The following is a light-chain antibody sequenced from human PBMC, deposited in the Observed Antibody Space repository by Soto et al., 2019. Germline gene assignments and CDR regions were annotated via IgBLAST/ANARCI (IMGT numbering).Light chain of an antibody. V-gene: IGKV1-39*01. CDR3: QQYNNWPFTT. J-gene: IGKJ5*01. Sequence: DIQITQSPSSLSSSVLERFTITCRASQSISSYLNWYQQKPGKAPKLLIYAASSLQSGVPSRFSGSGSGTEFTLTISSLQSEDFAVYYCQQYNNWPFTTFGQGTRLEIK. CDR2: AAS. CDR1: QSISSY.